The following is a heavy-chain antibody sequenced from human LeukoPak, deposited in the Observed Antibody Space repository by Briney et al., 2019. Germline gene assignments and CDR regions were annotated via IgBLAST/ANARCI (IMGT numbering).Heavy chain of an antibody. CDR3: AAHGDYGGYFDY. D-gene: IGHD4-17*01. CDR1: GFTFDDYA. J-gene: IGHJ4*02. Sequence: PGGSLRLSCAASGFTFDDYAMPWVRQAPGKGLEWVSGISWNSGSIGYADSVKGRFTISRDNAKNSLYLQMNSLRAEDTALYYCAAHGDYGGYFDYWGQGTLVTVSS. CDR2: ISWNSGSI. V-gene: IGHV3-9*01.